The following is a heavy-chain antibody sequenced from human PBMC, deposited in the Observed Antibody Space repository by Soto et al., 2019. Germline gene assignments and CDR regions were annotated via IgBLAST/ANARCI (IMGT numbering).Heavy chain of an antibody. CDR1: GGSFSGYY. D-gene: IGHD2-15*01. CDR3: ARGGMVVAATPNLIYFDY. V-gene: IGHV4-34*01. CDR2: INHSGST. J-gene: IGHJ4*02. Sequence: SETLSLTCAVYGGSFSGYYWSWIRQPPGKGLEWIGEINHSGSTNYNPSLKSRVTISVDTSKNQFSLKLSSVTAADTAVYYCARGGMVVAATPNLIYFDYWGQGTLVTVSS.